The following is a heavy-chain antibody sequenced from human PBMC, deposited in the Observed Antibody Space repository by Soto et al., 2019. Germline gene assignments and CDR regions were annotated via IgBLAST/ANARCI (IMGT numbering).Heavy chain of an antibody. CDR1: GFTFSRDW. V-gene: IGHV3-74*01. J-gene: IGHJ4*02. CDR2: INSDGSST. CDR3: ARGLRWGLFDY. D-gene: IGHD4-17*01. Sequence: PWGSLRLSCAASGFTFSRDWMHWVRQAPGKGLVWVSHINSDGSSTSYADSVNGRFTISRDNAKNTLYLQMNSLRAEDTAVYYCARGLRWGLFDYWGPGTLVTVSS.